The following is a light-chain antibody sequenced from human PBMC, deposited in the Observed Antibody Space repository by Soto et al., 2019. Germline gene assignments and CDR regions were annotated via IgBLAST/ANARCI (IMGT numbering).Light chain of an antibody. J-gene: IGKJ2*01. V-gene: IGKV1-5*01. CDR1: QNVNSW. CDR3: QQNNYF. Sequence: DTRMTQSPSTLSAPVGDRVTITCRASQNVNSWLTWYQQKPGKAPKVVIYDVSNLGSGVPSRFSGSGSGTEFTLTISSLQPDDFATYYCQQNNYFFGQGTKVEIK. CDR2: DVS.